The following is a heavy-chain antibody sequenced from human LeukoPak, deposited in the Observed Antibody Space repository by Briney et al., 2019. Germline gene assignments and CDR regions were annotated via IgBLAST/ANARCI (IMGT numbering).Heavy chain of an antibody. CDR1: GGSMRSGSYY. Sequence: SETLSLTCTVSGGSMRSGSYYWRWIRQPPGKGLEWIVYIYHTGSTSYNPSLKSRVTISIDTSKSQLSLKLNSVTAADTAVYYCARDRNHYDSSGYYFANWGQGTLVTVSS. J-gene: IGHJ4*02. CDR2: IYHTGST. D-gene: IGHD3-22*01. V-gene: IGHV4-61*01. CDR3: ARDRNHYDSSGYYFAN.